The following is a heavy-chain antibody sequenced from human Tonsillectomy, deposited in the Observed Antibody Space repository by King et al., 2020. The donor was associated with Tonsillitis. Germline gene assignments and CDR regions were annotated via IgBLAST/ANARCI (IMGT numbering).Heavy chain of an antibody. V-gene: IGHV3-74*01. Sequence: VQLVESGGGLVQPGGSLRLSCAASGFTFSSYWMHLVRQAPGKGLVWVSRINSEGSNTNYADSVKGRFTISRDNAKNKLYLQMNSLRAEYTAVYYCARLSRWGQGTLVTVSS. CDR3: ARLSR. J-gene: IGHJ4*02. CDR1: GFTFSSYW. CDR2: INSEGSNT.